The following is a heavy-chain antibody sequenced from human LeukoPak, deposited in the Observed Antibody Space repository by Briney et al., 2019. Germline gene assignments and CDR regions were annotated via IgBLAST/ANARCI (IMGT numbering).Heavy chain of an antibody. CDR2: INTGNGNT. CDR3: ARDESYAVY. CDR1: GYTFTSYA. J-gene: IGHJ4*02. D-gene: IGHD3-10*01. V-gene: IGHV1-3*04. Sequence: ASVKVSCKASGYTFTSYAMHWVRQAPGQRLEWMGWINTGNGNTKYSQNFQGRVTITRDTSASTAHMDLSSLRSEDTAVYYCARDESYAVYWGQGTLVTVSS.